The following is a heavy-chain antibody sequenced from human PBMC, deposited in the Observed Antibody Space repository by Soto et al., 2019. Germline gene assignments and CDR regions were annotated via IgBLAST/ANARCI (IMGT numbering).Heavy chain of an antibody. CDR2: ISYDGSEK. V-gene: IGHV3-30*04. J-gene: IGHJ4*02. CDR1: GFTFSTFS. CDR3: ARGPESGDF. D-gene: IGHD1-26*01. Sequence: QVQLVESGGGVGQPGRSLRLSCVTSGFTFSTFSMHWVRQAPGKGLERVAHISYDGSEKDYADSVKGRFTISRDNSDTTLFLQMNSRTSEDTGVYYCARGPESGDFWGQGTLVTVPS.